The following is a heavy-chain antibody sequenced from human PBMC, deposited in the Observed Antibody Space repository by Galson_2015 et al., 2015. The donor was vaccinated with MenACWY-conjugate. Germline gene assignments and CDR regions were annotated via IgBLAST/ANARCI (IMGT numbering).Heavy chain of an antibody. CDR1: GYTFSSYH. J-gene: IGHJ4*02. CDR2: INPSGGGT. CDR3: ARDKRTGDSYFEY. V-gene: IGHV1-46*01. Sequence: SVKVSCKASGYTFSSYHMHWVRQAPGQGLEWMGIINPSGGGTSSAQKFQGRVTMTRDTSTSTVYMELSSLRPEDTAVYYCARDKRTGDSYFEYWGQGTLVTVSS. D-gene: IGHD7-27*01.